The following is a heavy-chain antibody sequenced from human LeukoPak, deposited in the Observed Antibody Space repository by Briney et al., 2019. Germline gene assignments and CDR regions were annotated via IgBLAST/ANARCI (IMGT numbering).Heavy chain of an antibody. D-gene: IGHD2/OR15-2a*01. CDR2: ISGSGRTI. Sequence: GGSLRLSCAASGFTFDAYEINWVRQAPGKGLEWVSYISGSGRTIYYADSVKGRFTISWDNAKNSVYLQMNRLRAEDTAVYYCARGVYGRFHSWGQGTLVTVSS. J-gene: IGHJ5*01. V-gene: IGHV3-48*03. CDR3: ARGVYGRFHS. CDR1: GFTFDAYE.